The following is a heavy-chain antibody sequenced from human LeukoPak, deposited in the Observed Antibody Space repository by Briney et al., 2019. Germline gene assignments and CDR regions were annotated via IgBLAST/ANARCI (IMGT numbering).Heavy chain of an antibody. CDR3: ARVRFDY. CDR1: GFTFSSYS. V-gene: IGHV3-48*01. J-gene: IGHJ4*02. CDR2: ISSSSSTI. Sequence: GGSLRLSCAASGFTFSSYSMNRVRQAPGKGLEWVSYISSSSSTIYYADSVEGRFTISRDNAKNSLYLQMNSLRAEDTAVYYCARVRFDYWGQGTLVTVSS.